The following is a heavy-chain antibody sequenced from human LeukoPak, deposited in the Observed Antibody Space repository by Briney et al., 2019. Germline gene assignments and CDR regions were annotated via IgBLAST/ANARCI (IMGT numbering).Heavy chain of an antibody. CDR1: GFTFDDYA. D-gene: IGHD3-3*01. V-gene: IGHV3-9*03. Sequence: GRSLRLSCAASGFTFDDYAMHWVRQAPGKGLEWVSGISWNSGSIGYADSVKGRFTISRDNAKNSLYLQMNSLRAEDMALYYCAKDRKLYDLWSGYSDAFDIWGQGTMVTVSS. CDR3: AKDRKLYDLWSGYSDAFDI. J-gene: IGHJ3*02. CDR2: ISWNSGSI.